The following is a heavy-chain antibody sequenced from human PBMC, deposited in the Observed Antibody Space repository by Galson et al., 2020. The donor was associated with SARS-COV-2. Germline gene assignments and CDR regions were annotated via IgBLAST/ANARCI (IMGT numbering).Heavy chain of an antibody. CDR3: ARDKEYCSTGSCLSYGMDV. V-gene: IGHV3-21*01. Sequence: GGSLRLSCAASGFTFSSYSMNWVRQAPGKGLAWVSSISSSSSYIYYADSVKGRFIISRDNAKNSLYLQLNSLTAEDTAVYYCARDKEYCSTGSCLSYGMDVWGQGTTVTFSS. CDR1: GFTFSSYS. CDR2: ISSSSSYI. J-gene: IGHJ6*02. D-gene: IGHD2-15*01.